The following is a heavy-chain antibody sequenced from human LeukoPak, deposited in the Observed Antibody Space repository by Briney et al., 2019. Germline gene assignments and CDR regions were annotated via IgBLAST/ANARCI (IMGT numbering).Heavy chain of an antibody. V-gene: IGHV4-38-2*01. Sequence: SETLSLTCAVSGYSISSGYYWGWIRQTPGKGLEWIGSIHHSGSTYYNPSLKSRVTILMDTSKNHFSLKLNSVTAADTAVYYCAGKYYYHSSGYFYVDYWSQGTLVTVSS. CDR1: GYSISSGYY. CDR3: AGKYYYHSSGYFYVDY. J-gene: IGHJ4*02. D-gene: IGHD3-22*01. CDR2: IHHSGST.